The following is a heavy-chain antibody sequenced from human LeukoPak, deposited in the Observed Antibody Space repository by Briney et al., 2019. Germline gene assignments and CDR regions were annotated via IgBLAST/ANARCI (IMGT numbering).Heavy chain of an antibody. Sequence: GGSLRLSCTASGFTFGDYAMSWVRQAPGKGLEWVGFIRSKAYGGTTEYAASVKGRFTISSDDSKSIAYLQMNRLKTEDTAVYYCTSDLGLLWFGELLGFDYWGQGTLVTVSS. V-gene: IGHV3-49*04. D-gene: IGHD3-10*01. J-gene: IGHJ4*02. CDR1: GFTFGDYA. CDR3: TSDLGLLWFGELLGFDY. CDR2: IRSKAYGGTT.